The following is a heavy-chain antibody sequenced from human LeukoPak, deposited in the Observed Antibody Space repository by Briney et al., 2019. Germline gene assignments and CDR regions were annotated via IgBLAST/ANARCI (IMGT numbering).Heavy chain of an antibody. Sequence: GGSLRLSCAASGFAFSSYAMSWVRQAPGKGLEWVSGIGNGGRPTYYADSVKGRFTISRDNSKNTLYLQMNSLRAEDTAVYYCARDGRWFDAFDIWGQGTMVTVSS. V-gene: IGHV3-23*01. CDR3: ARDGRWFDAFDI. D-gene: IGHD3-10*01. CDR2: IGNGGRPT. CDR1: GFAFSSYA. J-gene: IGHJ3*02.